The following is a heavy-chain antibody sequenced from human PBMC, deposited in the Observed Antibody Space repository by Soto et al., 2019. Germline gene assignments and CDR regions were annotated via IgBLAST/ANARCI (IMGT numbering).Heavy chain of an antibody. J-gene: IGHJ6*02. CDR1: GFTFSTYS. V-gene: IGHV3-21*01. CDR2: ISSRSDI. CDR3: AREYTAWPLAYGLDV. Sequence: PGGSLRLSCVGSGFTFSTYSINWVRQAPGKGLEWVSSISSRSDIYYADSVKGRFTISRDNAKNSVSLQMNSLRAEDTAVYYCAREYTAWPLAYGLDVWCQVTTVTVCS. D-gene: IGHD2-2*02.